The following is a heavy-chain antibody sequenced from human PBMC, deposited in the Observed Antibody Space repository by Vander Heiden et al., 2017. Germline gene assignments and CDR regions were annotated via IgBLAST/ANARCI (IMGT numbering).Heavy chain of an antibody. CDR3: ARDQYSSGWYPARYYYYYGMDV. CDR1: GGTFSSYA. Sequence: QVQLVQSGAEVKKPGSSVKVSCKASGGTFSSYAISWVRQAPGQGLEWMGGIIPIFGTANYAQKFQGRVTITADESTSTAYMELSSLRSEDTAVYYCARDQYSSGWYPARYYYYYGMDVWGQGTTVTVSS. D-gene: IGHD6-19*01. J-gene: IGHJ6*02. V-gene: IGHV1-69*01. CDR2: IIPIFGTA.